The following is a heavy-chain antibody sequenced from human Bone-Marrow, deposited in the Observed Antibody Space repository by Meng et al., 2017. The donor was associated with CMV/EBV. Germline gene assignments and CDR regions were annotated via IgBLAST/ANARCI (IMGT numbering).Heavy chain of an antibody. J-gene: IGHJ6*02. CDR3: ARGSIVDYDFGMDV. CDR1: GFTFRIYD. CDR2: IGTAGAT. V-gene: IGHV3-13*01. D-gene: IGHD1-26*01. Sequence: GESLKISCAASGFTFRIYDMHWVRQATGKGLEWVSGIGTAGATYYAGSATGRFSISRENAKNSLHLQMNSMRAGDTAVYYCARGSIVDYDFGMDVWGQGTTVTVSS.